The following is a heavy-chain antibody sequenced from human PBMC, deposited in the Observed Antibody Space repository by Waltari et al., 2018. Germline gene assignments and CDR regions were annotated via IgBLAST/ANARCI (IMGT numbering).Heavy chain of an antibody. CDR2: IYYSGST. J-gene: IGHJ5*02. CDR3: ARRKENFDP. CDR1: GGSISSYS. Sequence: QVQLQESGPGLVKPSETLSLTCTVPGGSISSYSWSWIRQPPGKGLEWIGYIYYSGSTNYNPSLKSRVTISVDTSKNQFALKLSSVTAADTAVYYCARRKENFDPWGQGTLVTVSS. V-gene: IGHV4-59*01.